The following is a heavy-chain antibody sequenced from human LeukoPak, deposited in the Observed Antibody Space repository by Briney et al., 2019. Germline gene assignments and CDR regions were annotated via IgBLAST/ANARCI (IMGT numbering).Heavy chain of an antibody. CDR2: IIPIFGTA. J-gene: IGHJ4*02. CDR1: GGTFSIYA. Sequence: SVKVSCKASGGTFSIYAISWVRQAPGQELEWMGGIIPIFGTANYAQKFQGRVTITADESTSTAYMELSSLRSEDTAVYYCARDPEYYCSGGSCYSYWGQGTLVTVSS. V-gene: IGHV1-69*01. D-gene: IGHD2-15*01. CDR3: ARDPEYYCSGGSCYSY.